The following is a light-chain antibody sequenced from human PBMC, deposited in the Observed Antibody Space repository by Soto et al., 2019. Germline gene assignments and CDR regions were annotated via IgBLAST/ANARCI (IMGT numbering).Light chain of an antibody. Sequence: QSALTQPRSVSGSPGQSVTISCTGTSSDVGTYNSVSWYQQHPGKAPKLMIYDVNKRPSGVPDRFSGSMSGNTASLTISGLQADDEADYYCSSYAGSNVVFGGGTQLTVL. CDR2: DVN. CDR1: SSDVGTYNS. CDR3: SSYAGSNVV. J-gene: IGLJ2*01. V-gene: IGLV2-11*01.